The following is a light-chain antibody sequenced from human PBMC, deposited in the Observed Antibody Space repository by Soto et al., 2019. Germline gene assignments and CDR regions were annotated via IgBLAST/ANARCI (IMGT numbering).Light chain of an antibody. J-gene: IGKJ4*01. CDR2: GAS. V-gene: IGKV3-11*01. CDR3: KQRINWPLT. CDR1: QSISSH. Sequence: EIVLTQSPATLSLSPGERATLSYRASQSISSHLAWYQQKPGQAPRLLIYGASNRATGIPARFSGRGSGTDFTLTISSLEPEDFAVYYCKQRINWPLTFGGGTKVEIK.